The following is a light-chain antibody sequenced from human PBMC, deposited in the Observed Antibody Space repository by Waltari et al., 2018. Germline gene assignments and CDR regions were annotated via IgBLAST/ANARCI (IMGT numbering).Light chain of an antibody. Sequence: EIVLTQSPATLSLSPGEIATLSCRASQSIRSYLAWYQQKPGQAPRLLIYDASNRATGVPARFIGSGSGTDFTLTISSLESEDFAFYYCQQRNDWPLTFGGGTKVEIK. J-gene: IGKJ4*01. CDR2: DAS. CDR3: QQRNDWPLT. V-gene: IGKV3-11*01. CDR1: QSIRSY.